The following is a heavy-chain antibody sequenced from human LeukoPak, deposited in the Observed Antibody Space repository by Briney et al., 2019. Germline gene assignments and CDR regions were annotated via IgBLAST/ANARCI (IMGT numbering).Heavy chain of an antibody. Sequence: PGGSLRLSCAASGFMFSEFGMHWVRQAPGKGLEWVAVIGHDGNFQYYADSVRGRFTISRDNSKNTLYLQMSTLRVDDTAVYYCARDFRSGWSDFWDQGTLVTVSS. V-gene: IGHV3-33*01. D-gene: IGHD6-19*01. CDR2: IGHDGNFQ. CDR1: GFMFSEFG. J-gene: IGHJ4*02. CDR3: ARDFRSGWSDF.